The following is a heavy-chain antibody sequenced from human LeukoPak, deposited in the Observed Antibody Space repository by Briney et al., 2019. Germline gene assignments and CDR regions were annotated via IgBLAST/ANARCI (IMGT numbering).Heavy chain of an antibody. D-gene: IGHD3-9*01. CDR3: ARGRYYDILTGYTIDY. V-gene: IGHV1-69*05. CDR2: IIPIFGTA. Sequence: SVKVSCKASGGTFSSYAISWVRQAPGQGLEWMGGIIPIFGTANYAQKPQGRVTTTTDTSTSTAYMELRSLRSDDTAVYYCARGRYYDILTGYTIDYWGQGTLVTVSS. CDR1: GGTFSSYA. J-gene: IGHJ4*02.